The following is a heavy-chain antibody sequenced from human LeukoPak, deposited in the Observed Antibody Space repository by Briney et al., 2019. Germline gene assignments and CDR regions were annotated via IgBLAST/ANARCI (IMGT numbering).Heavy chain of an antibody. CDR2: TNHRGSA. J-gene: IGHJ4*02. CDR3: ARQIPSCGADGCYSYDF. D-gene: IGHD2-21*01. V-gene: IGHV4-34*01. CDR1: GGHFSGYF. Sequence: PSETLSLTCTVSGGHFSGYFWTWIRQPPGKGLEWIGQTNHRGSATYNPSLDSRVTISVDTSKNQFSLRLSSVTAADTAVYFCARQIPSCGADGCYSYDFWGQGALVTVSS.